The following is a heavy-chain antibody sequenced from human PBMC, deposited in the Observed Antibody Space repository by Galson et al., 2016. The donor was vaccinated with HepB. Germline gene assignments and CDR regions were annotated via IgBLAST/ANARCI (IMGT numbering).Heavy chain of an antibody. CDR2: IIPIFGTP. J-gene: IGHJ4*02. Sequence: SVKVSCKASGGSFRSYAISWVRQAPGQGLEWMGGIIPIFGTPSYAQKFQGRVTITADESTTTAYMELSGLRSEDTAVYYCARDRGFCTSNSCYSDFDHWGQGTLVTVSS. CDR1: GGSFRSYA. V-gene: IGHV1-69*13. D-gene: IGHD2-2*01. CDR3: ARDRGFCTSNSCYSDFDH.